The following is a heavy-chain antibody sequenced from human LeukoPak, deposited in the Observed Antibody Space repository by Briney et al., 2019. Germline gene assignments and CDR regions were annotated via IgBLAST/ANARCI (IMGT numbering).Heavy chain of an antibody. D-gene: IGHD3-16*02. J-gene: IGHJ4*02. CDR1: GFTFSTYT. CDR3: AREGVGGIAPVFEY. CDR2: ISYDGSDA. Sequence: GGSLRLSCAVSGFTFSTYTMHWVRQAPGKGLEWVTVISYDGSDAYYADSVKGRFTISRDNSKNTLYLQMNSLRAEDTAVYYCAREGVGGIAPVFEYWGQGTLVTVSS. V-gene: IGHV3-30*01.